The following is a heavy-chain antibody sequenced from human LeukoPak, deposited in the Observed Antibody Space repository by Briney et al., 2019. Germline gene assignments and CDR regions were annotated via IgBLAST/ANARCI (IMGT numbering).Heavy chain of an antibody. Sequence: PGGSLRLSCAASGFTFSSYWMSWVRQAPGKGLKWVANIKQDGSEKYYVDSVKGRFTISRDNAKNSLYLQMNSLRAEDTAVYYCAREGGITMIVGGQLYYYYYGMDVWGQGTTVTVSS. D-gene: IGHD3-22*01. CDR1: GFTFSSYW. V-gene: IGHV3-7*01. CDR2: IKQDGSEK. J-gene: IGHJ6*02. CDR3: AREGGITMIVGGQLYYYYYGMDV.